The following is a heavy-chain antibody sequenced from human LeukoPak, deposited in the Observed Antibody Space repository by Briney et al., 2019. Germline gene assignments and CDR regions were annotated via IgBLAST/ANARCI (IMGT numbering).Heavy chain of an antibody. J-gene: IGHJ5*02. CDR1: GFTFSASD. D-gene: IGHD3-22*01. Sequence: GGSLRLSCAASGFTFSASDMNWARQTPGKGLEWVSSISSSSSYIYYADSVKGRFSISRDNAKKSLYLQMNSLRAEDTAVYYCARPHINYYDSSGYFSWGQGTLVTVSS. V-gene: IGHV3-21*01. CDR3: ARPHINYYDSSGYFS. CDR2: ISSSSSYI.